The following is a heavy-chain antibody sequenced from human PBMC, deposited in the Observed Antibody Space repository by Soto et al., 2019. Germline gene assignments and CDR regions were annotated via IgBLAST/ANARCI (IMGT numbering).Heavy chain of an antibody. D-gene: IGHD3-10*01. V-gene: IGHV4-59*01. CDR3: ARKVRGVYYYMDV. J-gene: IGHJ6*03. CDR2: IYYSGST. Sequence: SETLSLTCTVSGGSISSYYWSWIRQPPGKGLEWIGYIYYSGSTNYNPSLKSRVTISVDTSKNQFSLKLSSVTAADTAVYYCARKVRGVYYYMDVWGKGTTVTVSS. CDR1: GGSISSYY.